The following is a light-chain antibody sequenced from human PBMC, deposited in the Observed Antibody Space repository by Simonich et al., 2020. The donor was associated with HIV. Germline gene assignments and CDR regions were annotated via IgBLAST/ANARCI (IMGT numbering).Light chain of an antibody. CDR2: WAS. Sequence: DIVMTQSPDSLAVSLGERATINCKSSQSVLYSSNNKNYLAWYQQKPGQPPKLLIYWASTRESGVPDRVSGSGSGTDFTLIISSLQAEDVAVYYCKQYYSTPLTFGGGTKVEIK. CDR1: QSVLYSSNNKNY. CDR3: KQYYSTPLT. J-gene: IGKJ4*01. V-gene: IGKV4-1*01.